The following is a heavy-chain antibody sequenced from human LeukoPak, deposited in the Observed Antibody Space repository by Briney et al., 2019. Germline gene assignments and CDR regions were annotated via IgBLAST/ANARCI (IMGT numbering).Heavy chain of an antibody. CDR3: AKAWTTMVLDY. V-gene: IGHV3-30*18. Sequence: PGGSLRLSCAASGFTFSSYGIHWVRQAPGKGLEWVAVISYDGSNKYYADSVKGRFTISRDNSKNTLYLQMNSLRTEDTAVYYCAKAWTTMVLDYWGQGALVTVSS. J-gene: IGHJ4*02. CDR1: GFTFSSYG. CDR2: ISYDGSNK. D-gene: IGHD3-10*01.